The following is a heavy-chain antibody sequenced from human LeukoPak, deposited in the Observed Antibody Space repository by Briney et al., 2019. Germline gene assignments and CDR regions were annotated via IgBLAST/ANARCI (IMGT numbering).Heavy chain of an antibody. V-gene: IGHV5-10-1*01. CDR3: ARTSDSSSSDEGFDP. J-gene: IGHJ5*02. CDR2: IDPSDSYT. Sequence: RESLKISCKGSGYSFTSYWISWVRQMPGKGLEWMGRIDPSDSYTNYSPSFQGHVTISADKSISTAYLQWSSLKASDTAMYYCARTSDSSSSDEGFDPWGQGTLVTVSS. CDR1: GYSFTSYW. D-gene: IGHD6-6*01.